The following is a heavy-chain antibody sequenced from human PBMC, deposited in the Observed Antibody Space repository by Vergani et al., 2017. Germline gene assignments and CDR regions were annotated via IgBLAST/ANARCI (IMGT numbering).Heavy chain of an antibody. Sequence: QVQLQQWGAGLLKPSETLSLTCAVYGGSFSGYYWSWIRQPPGKGLEWIGEINHSGSTNYNPSLKSRVTISVDTSKNQFSLKLSSVNAADTAVYYCASWADGLTGTGYYYYYGMDVWGQGTTVTVSS. CDR1: GGSFSGYY. CDR3: ASWADGLTGTGYYYYYGMDV. CDR2: INHSGST. J-gene: IGHJ6*02. D-gene: IGHD1-20*01. V-gene: IGHV4-34*01.